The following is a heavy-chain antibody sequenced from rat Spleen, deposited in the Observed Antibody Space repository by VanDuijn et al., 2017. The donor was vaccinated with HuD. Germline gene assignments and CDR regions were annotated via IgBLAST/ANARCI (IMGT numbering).Heavy chain of an antibody. CDR3: ARRHNGYTDYFDY. V-gene: IGHV5-29*01. CDR1: GFTFSDFF. D-gene: IGHD1-5*01. J-gene: IGHJ2*01. Sequence: EVQLVESDGGLVQPGRSLKLSCAASGFTFSDFFMAWVRQAPAKGLEWVATFSYDGSNTYYRDSVRGRFTISRDDAKSTLSLQMDSLRTEDTATYYCARRHNGYTDYFDYWGQGVMVTVSS. CDR2: FSYDGSNT.